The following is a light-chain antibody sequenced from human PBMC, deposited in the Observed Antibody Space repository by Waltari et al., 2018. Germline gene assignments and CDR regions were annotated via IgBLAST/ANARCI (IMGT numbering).Light chain of an antibody. Sequence: DIVMTQSPDSLAVSLGERATLNCKSSQSVLYSSNNKNYLAWYQQKPGQPPRLLIYWASTRESGVPDRFSGSGSGTDFTLTISSRQAEDVALYYCQQYYSTPQAFGQGTKVEI. V-gene: IGKV4-1*01. J-gene: IGKJ1*01. CDR1: QSVLYSSNNKNY. CDR2: WAS. CDR3: QQYYSTPQA.